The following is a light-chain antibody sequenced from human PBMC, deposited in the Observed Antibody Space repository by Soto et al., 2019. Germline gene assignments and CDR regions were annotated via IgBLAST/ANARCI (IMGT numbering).Light chain of an antibody. CDR2: DFI. J-gene: IGLJ1*01. CDR1: ISDVVVYNY. CDR3: SSYAGSTYV. V-gene: IGLV2-8*01. Sequence: QSALTQPPSASGSPGQAFTISFTVTISDVVVYNYVSFYQQHPFKAPKLMIYDFIKLPSLFPYRFSVSKSGNTSSLTVSVLQAEDEADDYRSSYAGSTYVFGTGTKVTVL.